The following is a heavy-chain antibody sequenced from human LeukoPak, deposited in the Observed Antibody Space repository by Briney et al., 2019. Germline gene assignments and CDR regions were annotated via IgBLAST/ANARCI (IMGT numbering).Heavy chain of an antibody. J-gene: IGHJ4*02. CDR3: ARHSIHGGVIVTDFDY. D-gene: IGHD3-16*02. Sequence: GASVKVSCKASGYTFTSYDINWVRQATGQGLEWMGWMNPNSGNTGYAQKFQGRVTMTRNTYISTAYMELSSLRSEDTAVYYCARHSIHGGVIVTDFDYWGQGTLVTVSS. CDR1: GYTFTSYD. V-gene: IGHV1-8*01. CDR2: MNPNSGNT.